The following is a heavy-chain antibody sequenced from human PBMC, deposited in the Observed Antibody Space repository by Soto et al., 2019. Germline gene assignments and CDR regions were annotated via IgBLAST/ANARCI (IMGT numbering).Heavy chain of an antibody. D-gene: IGHD1-26*01. V-gene: IGHV1-3*01. CDR3: ARDPLTWELLTYYYYGMDV. J-gene: IGHJ6*02. Sequence: ASVKVSCKASGYTFTSYAMHWVRQAPGQRLEWMGWINAGNGNTKYSQKFQGRVTITRDQSASTAYMELSSLRSEDTAVYYCARDPLTWELLTYYYYGMDVWGQGTTVTVSS. CDR1: GYTFTSYA. CDR2: INAGNGNT.